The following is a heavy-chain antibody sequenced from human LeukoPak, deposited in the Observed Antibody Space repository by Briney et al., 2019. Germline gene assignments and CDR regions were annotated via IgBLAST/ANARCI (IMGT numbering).Heavy chain of an antibody. D-gene: IGHD1-1*01. V-gene: IGHV1-2*02. CDR2: INPDSGDT. Sequence: ASMKVSCKASGYTFTDYYVDWVRQAPGQGLEWMGWINPDSGDTHYALKFQGRVTMTRDTSISTAYMELSRLTSDDTAVYYCARDKQLDWAHYYYYYMDVWGKGSPVTVSS. J-gene: IGHJ6*03. CDR3: ARDKQLDWAHYYYYYMDV. CDR1: GYTFTDYY.